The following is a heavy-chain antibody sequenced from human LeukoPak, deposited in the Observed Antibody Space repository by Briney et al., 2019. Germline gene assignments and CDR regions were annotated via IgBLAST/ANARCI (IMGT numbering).Heavy chain of an antibody. CDR2: INAGNGNT. D-gene: IGHD3-10*01. CDR3: ARSYYYGSGSPWGYYYYGMDV. J-gene: IGHJ6*04. Sequence: GASVKVSCKASGYTFTSYAMHWARQAPGQRLEWMGWINAGNGNTKYSQKFQGRVTITRDTSASTAYMELSSLRSEDTAVYYCARSYYYGSGSPWGYYYYGMDVWGKGTTVTVSS. CDR1: GYTFTSYA. V-gene: IGHV1-3*01.